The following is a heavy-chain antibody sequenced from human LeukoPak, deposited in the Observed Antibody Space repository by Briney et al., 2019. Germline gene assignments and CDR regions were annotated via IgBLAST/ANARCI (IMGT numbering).Heavy chain of an antibody. D-gene: IGHD3-3*01. CDR1: GLTFGDYT. J-gene: IGHJ6*02. CDR3: TRDRSNYDFWSGYYEADGMDV. Sequence: PGRSLRLSCTTSGLTFGDYTMSWVRQAPGKGLEWVGFIRSRAYGGTTSYAAAVKGRFTISRDNSKSIAYLQMNSLKTGDTAVYYCTRDRSNYDFWSGYYEADGMDVWGQGTTVTVSS. V-gene: IGHV3-49*04. CDR2: IRSRAYGGTT.